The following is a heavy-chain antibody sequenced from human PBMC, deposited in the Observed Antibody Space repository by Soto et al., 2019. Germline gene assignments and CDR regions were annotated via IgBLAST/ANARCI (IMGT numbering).Heavy chain of an antibody. CDR2: IKQDGSEK. V-gene: IGHV3-7*01. CDR3: ARDLSPTLVATICDY. J-gene: IGHJ4*02. D-gene: IGHD5-12*01. Sequence: GGSLRLSCAASGFTFSSYWMSWVRQAPGKGLEWVANIKQDGSEKYYVDSVKGRFTISRDNAKNSLYLQMNSLRAEDTAVYYCARDLSPTLVATICDYWGQGTLVTVSS. CDR1: GFTFSSYW.